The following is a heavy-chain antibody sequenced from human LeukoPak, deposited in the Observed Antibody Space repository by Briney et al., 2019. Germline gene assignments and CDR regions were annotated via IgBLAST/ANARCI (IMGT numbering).Heavy chain of an antibody. CDR2: FRSKPYGGTT. Sequence: PGPSLRLSCTTSGFTFDDYAMSWVRQAPGKGLEWVGFFRSKPYGGTTEYAASVKSRFTISRDDSKSIAYLQMNSLKTEDTAVYYCTRSGSSGWYPGFDYWGQGTLVTVSS. J-gene: IGHJ4*02. CDR3: TRSGSSGWYPGFDY. CDR1: GFTFDDYA. V-gene: IGHV3-49*04. D-gene: IGHD6-19*01.